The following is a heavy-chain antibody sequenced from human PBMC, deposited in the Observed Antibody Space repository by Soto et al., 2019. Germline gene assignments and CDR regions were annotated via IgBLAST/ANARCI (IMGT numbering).Heavy chain of an antibody. D-gene: IGHD1-26*01. CDR2: IYHSGST. CDR3: ATSRVGSRYYYGMDV. Sequence: PSETLSLTCAVSGGSISSGGYSWSWIRQPPGKGLEWIGYIYHSGSTYYNPSLKSRVTISVDRSKNQFSLKLSSVTAADTAVYYCATSRVGSRYYYGMDVWGQGTTVTV. J-gene: IGHJ6*02. V-gene: IGHV4-30-2*01. CDR1: GGSISSGGYS.